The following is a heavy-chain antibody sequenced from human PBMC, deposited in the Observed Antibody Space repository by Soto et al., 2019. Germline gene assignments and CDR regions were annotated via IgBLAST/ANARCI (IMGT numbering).Heavy chain of an antibody. CDR1: DYTFTNYG. CDR3: ATVPNSGRRNWLDP. D-gene: IGHD3-10*01. V-gene: IGHV1-18*01. CDR2: ISAYNGDT. J-gene: IGHJ5*02. Sequence: GASVKVSCKASDYTFTNYGISWVRQAPGQGLEWMGWISAYNGDTNYAQKLQGRVTMTTDTSTSTAYMELTSLRSDDTAVYYCATVPNSGRRNWLDPWGQGTLVTVSS.